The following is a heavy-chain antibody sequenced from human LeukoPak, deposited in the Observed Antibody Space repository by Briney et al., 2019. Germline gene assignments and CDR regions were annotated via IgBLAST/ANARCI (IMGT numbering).Heavy chain of an antibody. D-gene: IGHD1-1*01. CDR3: AKPYPTLTTSAVLDN. V-gene: IGHV3-7*01. Sequence: GGSLRLSCAASGFTFSSYAMSWVRQAPGKGLEWVASIKQDGSEKYYVDSVKGRFTISRDNSKNTVYLQINTLRTDDAAIYYCAKPYPTLTTSAVLDNWGQGTLVTVSS. J-gene: IGHJ4*02. CDR2: IKQDGSEK. CDR1: GFTFSSYA.